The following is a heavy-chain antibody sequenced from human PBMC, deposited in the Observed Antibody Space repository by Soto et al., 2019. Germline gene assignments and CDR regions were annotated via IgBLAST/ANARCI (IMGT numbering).Heavy chain of an antibody. D-gene: IGHD3-3*01. V-gene: IGHV3-49*03. CDR3: TRENYDFWSGYFDY. J-gene: IGHJ4*02. Sequence: GGSLRLSCTASGFTFGDYAMSWFRQAPGKGLEWVGFIRSKAYGGTTEYAASVKGRFTISRDDSKSIAYLQMNSLKTEDTAVYYCTRENYDFWSGYFDYWGQGTLVTVSS. CDR2: IRSKAYGGTT. CDR1: GFTFGDYA.